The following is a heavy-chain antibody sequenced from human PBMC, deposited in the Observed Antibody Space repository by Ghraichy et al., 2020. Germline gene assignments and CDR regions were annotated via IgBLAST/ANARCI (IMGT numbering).Heavy chain of an antibody. CDR2: IIPILGIA. D-gene: IGHD5-18*01. V-gene: IGHV1-69*04. Sequence: SVKVSCKASGGTFSSYAISWVRQAPGQGLEWMGRIIPILGIANYAQKFQGRVTITADKSTSTAYMELSSLRSEDTAVYYCARTRVPPDTAMVKGFDPWGQGTLVTVSS. CDR3: ARTRVPPDTAMVKGFDP. CDR1: GGTFSSYA. J-gene: IGHJ5*02.